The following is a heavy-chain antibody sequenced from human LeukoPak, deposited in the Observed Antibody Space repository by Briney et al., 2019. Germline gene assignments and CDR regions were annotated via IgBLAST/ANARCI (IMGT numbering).Heavy chain of an antibody. Sequence: ASVKVSCKASGYTFTDYYMHWVRQAPGQGLEWMGWINPNNGGTNYAQKLQGRVTMTTDTSTSTAYMELRSLRSDDTAVYYCARDGIEVWFGEFNRWGQGTLVTVSS. CDR3: ARDGIEVWFGEFNR. CDR1: GYTFTDYY. D-gene: IGHD3-10*01. V-gene: IGHV1-2*02. J-gene: IGHJ4*02. CDR2: INPNNGGT.